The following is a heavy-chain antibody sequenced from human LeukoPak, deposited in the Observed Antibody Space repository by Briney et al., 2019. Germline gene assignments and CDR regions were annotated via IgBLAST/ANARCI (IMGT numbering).Heavy chain of an antibody. V-gene: IGHV3-23*01. CDR3: AKRGYYHDSSAYFYFDY. J-gene: IGHJ4*02. CDR2: ISGSAGNT. CDR1: GFTFSWFS. D-gene: IGHD3-22*01. Sequence: GGSLRLSCAASGFTFSWFSMNWVRQAPGKGLEWVSAISGSAGNTYYADSVKGRFTISRDNSKNTLYLQMNSLRADDTAVYYCAKRGYYHDSSAYFYFDYWGQGTLVTVSS.